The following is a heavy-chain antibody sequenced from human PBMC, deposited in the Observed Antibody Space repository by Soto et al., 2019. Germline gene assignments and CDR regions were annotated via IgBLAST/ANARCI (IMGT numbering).Heavy chain of an antibody. D-gene: IGHD6-19*01. Sequence: QVQLVQSGAEVKKPGASLKVSCKASGYTFTSYYMHWVRQAPGQGLEWMGIINPSGGSTSYAQKFQGRVTMPRDTSTSTVYMELSSLRSEDTAVYYCAWVDGNLNWFDPWGQGTLVTVSS. CDR1: GYTFTSYY. CDR3: AWVDGNLNWFDP. V-gene: IGHV1-46*01. J-gene: IGHJ5*02. CDR2: INPSGGST.